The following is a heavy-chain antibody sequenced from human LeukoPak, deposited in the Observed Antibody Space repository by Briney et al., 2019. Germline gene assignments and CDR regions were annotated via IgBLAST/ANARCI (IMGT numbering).Heavy chain of an antibody. J-gene: IGHJ3*02. Sequence: SVKVSCKASGGTFSSYAISWVRQAPGQGLEWMGGIIPIFGTANYAQKFQGRVTITTDESTSTAYMELSSLRSEDTAVYYCAGDPTGTGTFFDIWGQGTMVTVSS. D-gene: IGHD1-1*01. CDR1: GGTFSSYA. CDR2: IIPIFGTA. CDR3: AGDPTGTGTFFDI. V-gene: IGHV1-69*05.